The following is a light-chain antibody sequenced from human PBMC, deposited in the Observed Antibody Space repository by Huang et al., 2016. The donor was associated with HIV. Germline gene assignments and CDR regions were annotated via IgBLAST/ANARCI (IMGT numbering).Light chain of an antibody. V-gene: IGKV3-11*01. Sequence: IVLTQSPATLSWYPGERVTLSCRASQSVGNYIAWYQQHPGQSPKLLIHDTSHRATGTPVRFSGSGSGTDFTLTISSLESEDFAVYYCQQRSSGVTFGGGTKVQVK. CDR1: QSVGNY. CDR2: DTS. J-gene: IGKJ4*01. CDR3: QQRSSGVT.